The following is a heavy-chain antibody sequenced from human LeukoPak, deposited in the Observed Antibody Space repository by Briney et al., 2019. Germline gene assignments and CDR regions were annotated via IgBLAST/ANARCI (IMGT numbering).Heavy chain of an antibody. Sequence: SETLSLTCTVSGGSISSYYWSWIRQPPGKGLEWIGYIYYSGSTNYNPSLKSRVTISVDTSKNQFSLKLSSVTAADTAMYYCARALGGFAPWYYYMDVWDKVTTVTVA. D-gene: IGHD2-15*01. CDR3: ARALGGFAPWYYYMDV. CDR2: IYYSGST. CDR1: GGSISSYY. V-gene: IGHV4-59*01. J-gene: IGHJ6*03.